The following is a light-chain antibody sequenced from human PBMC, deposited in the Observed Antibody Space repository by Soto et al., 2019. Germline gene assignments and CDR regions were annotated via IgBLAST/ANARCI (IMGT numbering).Light chain of an antibody. CDR3: QQYNNWHPWT. CDR2: GAS. J-gene: IGKJ1*01. V-gene: IGKV3-15*01. Sequence: EIVMTQSPATLSVSPGDRATLSCRASQSVSSNLAWYQQKPCQAPRLLLYGASTSATGIPARFSGSGSGTESTLTISSLQSEDFAVYYCQQYNNWHPWTFGQGTKVEIK. CDR1: QSVSSN.